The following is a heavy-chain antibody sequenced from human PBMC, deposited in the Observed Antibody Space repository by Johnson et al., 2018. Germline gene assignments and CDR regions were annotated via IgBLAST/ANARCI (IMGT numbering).Heavy chain of an antibody. CDR3: ITVSIPEVGTLL. D-gene: IGHD6-19*01. CDR1: GFTFSQAW. J-gene: IGHJ4*02. CDR2: IRSKTAGGTT. V-gene: IGHV3-15*07. Sequence: EVQLVESGGDLVKPGESLRLACAASGFTFSQAWMNWVRQAPGKGLEWVGRIRSKTAGGTTDYAAPVKGRFTISRDDSKNMVLLQMDSLKIEDTAVYYCITVSIPEVGTLLWGQGTLVTVSS.